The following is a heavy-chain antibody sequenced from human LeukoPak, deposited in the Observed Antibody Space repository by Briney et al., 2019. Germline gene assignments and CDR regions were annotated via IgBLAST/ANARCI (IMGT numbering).Heavy chain of an antibody. Sequence: AASVKVSCKASGGSFSSYAISWVRQAPGQGLEWMGRIIPILGIANYAQKFQGRVTITADKSTSTAYMELSSLRSEDTAVYYCARALWTSSGNPYYYYGMDVWGQGTTVTVSS. CDR1: GGSFSSYA. CDR2: IIPILGIA. CDR3: ARALWTSSGNPYYYYGMDV. D-gene: IGHD4-23*01. V-gene: IGHV1-69*04. J-gene: IGHJ6*02.